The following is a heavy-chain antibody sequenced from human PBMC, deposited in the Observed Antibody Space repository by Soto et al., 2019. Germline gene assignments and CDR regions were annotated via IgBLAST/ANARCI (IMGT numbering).Heavy chain of an antibody. CDR2: ITSKSGQT. CDR1: GFPFSAYN. D-gene: IGHD6-19*01. Sequence: PGGSLRLSCVASGFPFSAYNMNWVRQAPGKGLEWISSITSKSGQTYYAESVKGRFTISRDNAKNSLYLEMNSLGAGDTAVYYCAREPGVSSGWYVDYWGQGTLVTVSS. J-gene: IGHJ4*02. CDR3: AREPGVSSGWYVDY. V-gene: IGHV3-21*06.